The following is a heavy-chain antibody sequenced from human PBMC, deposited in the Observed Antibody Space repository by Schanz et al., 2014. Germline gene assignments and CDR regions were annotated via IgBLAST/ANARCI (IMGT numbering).Heavy chain of an antibody. CDR3: AKTPREYCNYDNCPNWFDS. D-gene: IGHD2-15*01. CDR1: GFTFSTST. CDR2: VSRSTPDI. V-gene: IGHV3-48*01. J-gene: IGHJ5*01. Sequence: EVQLVESGGGLVQPGGSLRLSCAASGFTFSTSTMHWVRQAPGKGLEWVSYVSRSTPDIYYADSVKGRFTMSRDNAKNSVFLQMNSLRAEDTAVYYCAKTPREYCNYDNCPNWFDSWGQGTLVTASS.